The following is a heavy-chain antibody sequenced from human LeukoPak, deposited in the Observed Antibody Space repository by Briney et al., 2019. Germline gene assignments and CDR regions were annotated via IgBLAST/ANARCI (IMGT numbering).Heavy chain of an antibody. D-gene: IGHD6-13*01. Sequence: GGSLRLSCAASGFTFSSCSMNWVRQAPGKGLEWVSSISSSSSYIYYADSVKGRFTISRDNSKNTLYLQMNSLRAEDTAVYYCARDRGTAAAGADYYYYGMDVWGQGTTVTVSS. CDR2: ISSSSSYI. J-gene: IGHJ6*02. V-gene: IGHV3-21*01. CDR1: GFTFSSCS. CDR3: ARDRGTAAAGADYYYYGMDV.